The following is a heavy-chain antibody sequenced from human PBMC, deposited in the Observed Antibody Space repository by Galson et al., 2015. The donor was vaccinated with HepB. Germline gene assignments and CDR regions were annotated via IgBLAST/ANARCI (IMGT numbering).Heavy chain of an antibody. CDR3: ARAGALAVAGIVGDY. Sequence: SVKVSCKASGYTFTSYYMHWVRQAPGQGLEWMGIINPSGGSTSYAQKFQGRVTMTRDTSTSTVYMELSSLRSEDTAVYYCARAGALAVAGIVGDYWGQGTLVTVSS. J-gene: IGHJ4*02. D-gene: IGHD6-19*01. CDR2: INPSGGST. V-gene: IGHV1-46*03. CDR1: GYTFTSYY.